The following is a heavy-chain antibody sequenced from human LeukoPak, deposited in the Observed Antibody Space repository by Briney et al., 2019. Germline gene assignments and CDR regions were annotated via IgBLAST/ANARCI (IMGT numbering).Heavy chain of an antibody. V-gene: IGHV5-51*01. CDR1: GYSFISYW. D-gene: IGHD2-15*01. Sequence: GASLQISCKGSGYSFISYWVAWVRQMPGKGLEWMGIIYPGDSDTRYSPSFQGQVTISADKSINTAYLQWSSLKASDTAMYYCARLGPGLGYCSGGSCAYYFDYWGQGTLVTVSS. CDR2: IYPGDSDT. CDR3: ARLGPGLGYCSGGSCAYYFDY. J-gene: IGHJ4*02.